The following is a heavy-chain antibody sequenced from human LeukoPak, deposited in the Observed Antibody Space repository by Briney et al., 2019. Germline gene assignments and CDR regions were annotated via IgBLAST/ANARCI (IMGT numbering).Heavy chain of an antibody. CDR3: ARAAVTSIDY. D-gene: IGHD2-21*02. CDR1: GGSISSGGYS. CDR2: TYHSGST. V-gene: IGHV4-30-2*01. J-gene: IGHJ4*02. Sequence: KTSETLSLTCAVSGGSISSGGYSWSWIRQPPGKGLEWIGYTYHSGSTYYNPSLKSRVTISVDRSKNQFSLKLSSVTAADTAVYYCARAAVTSIDYWGQGTLVTVSS.